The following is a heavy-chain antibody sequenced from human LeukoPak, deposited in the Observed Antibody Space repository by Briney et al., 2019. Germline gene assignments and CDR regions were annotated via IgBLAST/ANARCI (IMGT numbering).Heavy chain of an antibody. D-gene: IGHD6-13*01. V-gene: IGHV4-39*01. CDR1: GGSISSSSNYS. CDR3: ATHSSSRGPLRY. CDR2: IYYSGNT. J-gene: IGHJ4*02. Sequence: SETLSLTCTVSGGSISSSSNYSWGWIRQPPGKGLEWIGSIYYSGNTYYNPSLKSRVTISVDTSKNQFSLKLNSVTAADTAVYYCATHSSSRGPLRYWGQGALVTVSS.